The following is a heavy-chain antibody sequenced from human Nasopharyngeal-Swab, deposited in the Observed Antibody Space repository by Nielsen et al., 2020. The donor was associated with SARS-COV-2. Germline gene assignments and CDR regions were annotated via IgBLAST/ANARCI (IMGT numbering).Heavy chain of an antibody. J-gene: IGHJ6*03. D-gene: IGHD3-3*01. CDR2: ISSSSSYI. Sequence: VRQAPGKGLEWVSPISSSSSYIYYADSVKGRFTLSRDNAKNSLYLQMNSLRAEDTAVYYCAREDDFWSGSTDYYYYYYMDVWGKGTTVTVSS. V-gene: IGHV3-21*01. CDR3: AREDDFWSGSTDYYYYYYMDV.